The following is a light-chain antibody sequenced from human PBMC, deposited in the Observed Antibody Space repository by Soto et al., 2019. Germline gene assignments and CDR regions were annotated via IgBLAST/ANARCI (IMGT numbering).Light chain of an antibody. CDR3: QHYNSYSEA. CDR2: KAS. J-gene: IGKJ1*01. CDR1: QTIISW. Sequence: DIQMTQSPSTLSGSVGDRVTITCRASQTIISWLAWYHQKPGKAPKLLIYKASPLKSGVPSRFSGSGSGTEFTLTLSSLQPDDFATYYCQHYNSYSEALGQGTKVDIK. V-gene: IGKV1-5*03.